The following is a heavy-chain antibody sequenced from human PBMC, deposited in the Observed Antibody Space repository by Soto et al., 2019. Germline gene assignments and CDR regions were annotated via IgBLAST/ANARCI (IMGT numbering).Heavy chain of an antibody. CDR2: IIPIFGTA. D-gene: IGHD3-22*01. Sequence: GASVKVSCKASGGTFSSYAISWVRQAPGQGLEWMGGIIPIFGTANYAQKFQGRVTITADESTSTAYMALSSLRSEDTAVYYCSREEYFYDISGYYSGDYYYYGMDVWGQGTPVTVSS. CDR3: SREEYFYDISGYYSGDYYYYGMDV. CDR1: GGTFSSYA. J-gene: IGHJ6*01. V-gene: IGHV1-69*13.